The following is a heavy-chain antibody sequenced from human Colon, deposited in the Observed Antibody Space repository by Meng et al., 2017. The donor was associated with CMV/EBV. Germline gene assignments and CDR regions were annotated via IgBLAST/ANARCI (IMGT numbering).Heavy chain of an antibody. V-gene: IGHV3-21*01. J-gene: IGHJ4*02. CDR3: ARAPFTGLVGATTAYFDY. D-gene: IGHD1-26*01. CDR1: GGTFSSYA. Sequence: SCKASGGTFSSYAISWVRQAPGQGLEWVSSISSSSSYIYYADSVKGRFTISRDNAKNSLYLQMDSLRAEDTAVYYCARAPFTGLVGATTAYFDYWGQGTLVTVSS. CDR2: ISSSSSYI.